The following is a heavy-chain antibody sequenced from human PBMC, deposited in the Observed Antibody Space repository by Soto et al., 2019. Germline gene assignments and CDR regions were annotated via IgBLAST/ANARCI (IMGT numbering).Heavy chain of an antibody. CDR2: IHSSGIT. CDR3: TRDRHYVRVAGSWSDS. J-gene: IGHJ5*01. D-gene: IGHD6-19*01. CDR1: GVSITDDY. V-gene: IGHV4-59*12. Sequence: NPXESLSIPCSVSGVSITDDYWTWVRQPPGMRLEWIGYIHSSGITNYNPSLKSRLTMSLDTSKNQVSLRLSAVTAADTAVYYCTRDRHYVRVAGSWSDSWGQGTLVTVSS.